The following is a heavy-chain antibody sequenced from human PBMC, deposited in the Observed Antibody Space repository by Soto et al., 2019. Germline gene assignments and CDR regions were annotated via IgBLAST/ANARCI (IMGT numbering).Heavy chain of an antibody. J-gene: IGHJ6*02. Sequence: GESLKISCNGSGYSFTSYWIGWVLHMPGKGLEWMGIIYPGDSDTRYSPSFQGQVTISADKSISTAYLQWSSLKASDTAMYYCARRGVDIVATNYYYYGMDVWGQGTTVTVSS. V-gene: IGHV5-51*01. CDR3: ARRGVDIVATNYYYYGMDV. D-gene: IGHD5-12*01. CDR1: GYSFTSYW. CDR2: IYPGDSDT.